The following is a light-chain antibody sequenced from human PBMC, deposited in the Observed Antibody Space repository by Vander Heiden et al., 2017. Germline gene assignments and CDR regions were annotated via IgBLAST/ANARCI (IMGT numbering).Light chain of an antibody. J-gene: IGLJ2*01. Sequence: SYELTQPLSVPVALGQTARITCGGNNIGSKNVHWYQQKPGQAPVLVIYRDSNRPSGIPERFSGSNSGTTATLTIRRAQAGDEAYYYSQVWDSSTGVFGGGTKLTVL. CDR3: QVWDSSTGV. CDR1: NIGSKN. CDR2: RDS. V-gene: IGLV3-9*01.